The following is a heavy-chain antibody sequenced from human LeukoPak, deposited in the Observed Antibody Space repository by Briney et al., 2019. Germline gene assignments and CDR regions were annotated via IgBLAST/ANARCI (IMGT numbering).Heavy chain of an antibody. V-gene: IGHV4-39*07. J-gene: IGHJ3*02. Sequence: SETLSLTCTVSGGSISSSSYYWGWIRQPPGKGLEWIGSIYYSGSTYYNPSLKSRVTISVDTSKNQFSLKLSSVTAADTAVYYCARKHCSGGSCYQSAFDIWGQGTMVTVSS. CDR3: ARKHCSGGSCYQSAFDI. D-gene: IGHD2-15*01. CDR1: GGSISSSSYY. CDR2: IYYSGST.